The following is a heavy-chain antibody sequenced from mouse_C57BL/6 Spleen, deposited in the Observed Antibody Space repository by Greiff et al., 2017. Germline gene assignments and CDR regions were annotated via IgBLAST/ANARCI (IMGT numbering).Heavy chain of an antibody. D-gene: IGHD1-1*01. J-gene: IGHJ2*01. CDR3: ARVYGSSFTTYGFDY. V-gene: IGHV5-16*01. CDR2: INYDGSST. Sequence: EVQLVESEGGLVQPGSSMKLSCTASGFTFSDYYMAWVRQVPEKGLEWVANINYDGSSTYYLDSLKSRFIISRDNAKNILYLQMSSLKSEDTATYYCARVYGSSFTTYGFDYWGQGTTLTVSS. CDR1: GFTFSDYY.